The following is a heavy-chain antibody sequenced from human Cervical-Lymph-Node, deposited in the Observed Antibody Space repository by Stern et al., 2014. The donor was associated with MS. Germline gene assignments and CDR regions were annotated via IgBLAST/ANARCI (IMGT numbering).Heavy chain of an antibody. CDR3: ASPSSVTVGAMDV. Sequence: VQLVESGAEVKKPGSSVKVSCKASGGTFSTYAINWVRQAPGQGLEWMGWSLPILGTPNYAQQFQGRLTISADDSTSTAYMELNNLRSEDTAVYYCASPSSVTVGAMDVWGHGTPVTVSS. V-gene: IGHV1-69*11. J-gene: IGHJ6*02. D-gene: IGHD2-21*02. CDR2: SLPILGTP. CDR1: GGTFSTYA.